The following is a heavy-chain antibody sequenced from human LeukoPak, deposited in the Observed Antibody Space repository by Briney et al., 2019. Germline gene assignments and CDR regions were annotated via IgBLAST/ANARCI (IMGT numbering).Heavy chain of an antibody. D-gene: IGHD5-18*01. Sequence: SETLSLTCTVSGGSVSSGSYYWSWIRQPPGKGLEWIGYIYYSGSTNYNPSLKSRVTISVDTSKNQFSLKLSSVTAADTAVYYCARGSRGYSYGCDYWGQGTLVTVSS. CDR1: GGSVSSGSYY. V-gene: IGHV4-61*01. CDR2: IYYSGST. J-gene: IGHJ4*02. CDR3: ARGSRGYSYGCDY.